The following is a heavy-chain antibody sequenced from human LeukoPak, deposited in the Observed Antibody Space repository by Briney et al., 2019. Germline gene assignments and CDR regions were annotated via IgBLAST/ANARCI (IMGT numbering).Heavy chain of an antibody. CDR2: ISSTGNYI. D-gene: IGHD3-3*01. J-gene: IGHJ3*02. CDR3: ARAPLRVQRRFLEWLSNAFDI. Sequence: GGSLRLSCAASGFTFSSSGMNWFRQAPGKGLEWVSSISSTGNYIYYTESMKGRFTISRDNAKNSLYLQMNSLRAEDTAVYYCARAPLRVQRRFLEWLSNAFDIWGQGTMVTVSS. CDR1: GFTFSSSG. V-gene: IGHV3-21*01.